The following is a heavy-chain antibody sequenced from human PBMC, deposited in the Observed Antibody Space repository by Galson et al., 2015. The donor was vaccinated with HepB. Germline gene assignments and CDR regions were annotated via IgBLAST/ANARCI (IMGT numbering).Heavy chain of an antibody. CDR3: AKERIVGSTTTIRGGNF. Sequence: SLRLSCAASGFTFNSYAMSWVRQAPGKGLEWVSDISGSGGSTYYADSVKGRFTVSRDNSKNTLYLQMNSLRAEDTAVYYCAKERIVGSTTTIRGGNFWGQGTLVTVSS. CDR1: GFTFNSYA. J-gene: IGHJ4*02. D-gene: IGHD1-26*01. V-gene: IGHV3-23*01. CDR2: ISGSGGST.